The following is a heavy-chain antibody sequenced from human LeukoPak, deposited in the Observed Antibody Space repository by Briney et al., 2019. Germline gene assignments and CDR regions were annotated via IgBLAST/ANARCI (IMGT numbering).Heavy chain of an antibody. J-gene: IGHJ4*02. CDR2: IYYSGST. Sequence: SETLSLTCTVSGGSISTTSYYWGWIRQPPGKGLEWIASIYYSGSTYYNPSLESRVTISVDTSKNQFSLKLSSVTAADTAVYYCARLMTTVTPDYWGQGTLVTVSS. V-gene: IGHV4-39*01. CDR1: GGSISTTSYY. CDR3: ARLMTTVTPDY. D-gene: IGHD4-17*01.